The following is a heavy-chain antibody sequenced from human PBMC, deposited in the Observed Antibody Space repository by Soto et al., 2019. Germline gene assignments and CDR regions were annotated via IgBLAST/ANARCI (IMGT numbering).Heavy chain of an antibody. D-gene: IGHD2-2*02. Sequence: VQLVESGGGVVQPGRSLRLSCAASGFTFSSYSMNWVRQAPGKGLEWVSSISSSSSYIYYADSVKGRFTISRDNAKNSLYLQMNSLRAEDTAVYYCARGRVVVPAAIGYYYYGMDVWGQGTTVTVSS. V-gene: IGHV3-21*01. CDR1: GFTFSSYS. CDR2: ISSSSSYI. CDR3: ARGRVVVPAAIGYYYYGMDV. J-gene: IGHJ6*02.